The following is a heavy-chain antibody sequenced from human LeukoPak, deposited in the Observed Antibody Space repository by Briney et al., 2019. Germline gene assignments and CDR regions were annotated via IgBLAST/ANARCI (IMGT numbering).Heavy chain of an antibody. J-gene: IGHJ4*02. CDR3: ARVVGGLQPYFDY. Sequence: GASVKVSCTASGYTFSSYYIHWVRQAPGQGLEWMGIINPSGGSTSYAQKFQGRVTMTRDTSTSTVYMELSSLRSEDTAVYYCARVVGGLQPYFDYWGQGTLVTISS. CDR2: INPSGGST. CDR1: GYTFSSYY. V-gene: IGHV1-46*01. D-gene: IGHD5-24*01.